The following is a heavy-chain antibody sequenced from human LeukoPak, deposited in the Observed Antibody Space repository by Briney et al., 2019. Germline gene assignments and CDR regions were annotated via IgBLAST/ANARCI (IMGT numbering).Heavy chain of an antibody. Sequence: GGSLRLSCAASGFTFDRFTIHWVRQTPGKGLEWVSGISWNSGSIGYADSVKGRFTISRDNAKNSLYLQMNSLRAEDMALYYCAKGRGGELPYYFDYWGQGTLVTVSS. D-gene: IGHD1-26*01. CDR3: AKGRGGELPYYFDY. V-gene: IGHV3-9*03. CDR1: GFTFDRFT. J-gene: IGHJ4*02. CDR2: ISWNSGSI.